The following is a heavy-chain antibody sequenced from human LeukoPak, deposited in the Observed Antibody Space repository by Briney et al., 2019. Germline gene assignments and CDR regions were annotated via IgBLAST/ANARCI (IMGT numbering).Heavy chain of an antibody. Sequence: ASVKVSCKVSGYTLTELSMHWVRQAPGKGLEWMGGFDPEDGETIYAQKFQGRVTMTEDTSTDTAYMERSSLRSEDTAVYYCATVADMVRGILRWFDPWGQGTLVTVSS. CDR3: ATVADMVRGILRWFDP. CDR1: GYTLTELS. CDR2: FDPEDGET. J-gene: IGHJ5*02. V-gene: IGHV1-24*01. D-gene: IGHD3-10*01.